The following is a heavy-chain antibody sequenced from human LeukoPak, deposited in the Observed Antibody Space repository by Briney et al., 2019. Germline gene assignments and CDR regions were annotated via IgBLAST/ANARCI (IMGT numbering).Heavy chain of an antibody. CDR3: ARGPDIVVVVAATAAEYFQH. Sequence: SETLSLTCAGYGGSFSGYYWSWIRQPPGKGLEWIGEITHSGSTNYNPSLKSRVTISVDTSKNQFSLKLSSVTAADTAVYYCARGPDIVVVVAATAAEYFQHWGQGTLVTVSS. V-gene: IGHV4-34*01. D-gene: IGHD2-15*01. CDR1: GGSFSGYY. J-gene: IGHJ1*01. CDR2: ITHSGST.